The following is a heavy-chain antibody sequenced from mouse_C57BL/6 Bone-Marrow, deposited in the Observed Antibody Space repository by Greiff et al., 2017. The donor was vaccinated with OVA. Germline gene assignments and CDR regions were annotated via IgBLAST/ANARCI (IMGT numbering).Heavy chain of an antibody. J-gene: IGHJ2*01. CDR2: IYPGNSDT. Sequence: EVHLVESGPVLARPGASVKMSCTTSGYTFTSYWMHWVKQRPGQGLEWIGAIYPGNSDTSYNQKFKGKAKLTAVTSASTAYMELSSLTNEDSAVYYGTRRSSPYYFDYWGQGTTLTVSS. V-gene: IGHV1-5*01. CDR1: GYTFTSYW. D-gene: IGHD1-1*01. CDR3: TRRSSPYYFDY.